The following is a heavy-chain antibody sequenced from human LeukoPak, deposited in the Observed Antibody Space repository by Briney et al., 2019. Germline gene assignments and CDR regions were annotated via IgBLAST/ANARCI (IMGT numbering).Heavy chain of an antibody. J-gene: IGHJ4*02. V-gene: IGHV4-4*07. Sequence: SETPSLTCTVSGGSISSYYWSWIRQPAGKGLEWIGRIYTSGSTNYNPSLKSRVTMSVDTSKNQFSLKLSSVTAADTAVYYCARAVEGIAAAPVYFDYWGQGTLVTVSS. CDR1: GGSISSYY. CDR3: ARAVEGIAAAPVYFDY. D-gene: IGHD6-13*01. CDR2: IYTSGST.